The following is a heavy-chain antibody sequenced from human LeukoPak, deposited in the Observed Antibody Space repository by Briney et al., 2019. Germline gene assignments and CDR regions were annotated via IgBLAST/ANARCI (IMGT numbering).Heavy chain of an antibody. D-gene: IGHD2-8*02. CDR2: VGGRGGPRT. V-gene: IGHV3-23*01. Sequence: GGSLRLSCAASGFTFSRYSMAWVRQAPGRGLEWVSTVGGRGGPRTFYADSVQGRFTVSRDNSRDTVYLRMDSLGAEDTAIYYCAKEGLLGGYYFDLWGQGALVTVSS. J-gene: IGHJ4*02. CDR3: AKEGLLGGYYFDL. CDR1: GFTFSRYS.